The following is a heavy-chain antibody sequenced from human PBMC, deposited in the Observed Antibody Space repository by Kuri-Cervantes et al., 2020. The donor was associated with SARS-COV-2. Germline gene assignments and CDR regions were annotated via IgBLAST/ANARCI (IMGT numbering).Heavy chain of an antibody. V-gene: IGHV3-30*04. CDR2: ISYDGTNQ. D-gene: IGHD2-2*01. Sequence: GESLKISCAASGLTFSTYAMYWVRQTPVKGLEWVALISYDGTNQYYTDSVKGRFTISRDNSKNTLFLQMNSLTAEDTAVYFCARGQIPAFHFDYWGQGALVTVSS. CDR1: GLTFSTYA. CDR3: ARGQIPAFHFDY. J-gene: IGHJ4*02.